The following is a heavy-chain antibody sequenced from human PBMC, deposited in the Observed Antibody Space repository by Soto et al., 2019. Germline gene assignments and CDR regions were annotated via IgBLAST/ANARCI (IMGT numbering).Heavy chain of an antibody. J-gene: IGHJ4*02. CDR3: ARDQLRPGILYSLGVLLPEYGL. V-gene: IGHV3-23*01. D-gene: IGHD3-22*01. CDR2: ISVSGNNA. CDR1: GFAFSTFA. Sequence: GGSLRLSCAASGFAFSTFAMTWVRQAPGKGLEWVAAISVSGNNAYYADSVKGRFTISRDNSQNSVFLQMSSLRADDTAVYYGARDQLRPGILYSLGVLLPEYGLWGQGTLVTVSS.